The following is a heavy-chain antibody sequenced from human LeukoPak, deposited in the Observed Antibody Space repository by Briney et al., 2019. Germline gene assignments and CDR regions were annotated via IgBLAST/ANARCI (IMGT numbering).Heavy chain of an antibody. CDR2: IDWDDDK. D-gene: IGHD2-15*01. Sequence: SGPTLVNPTQTLTLTCTFSGFSLSTSGMCVSWIRQPPGKALEWLALIDWDDDKYYSTSLKTRLTISKDTSKNQVVLTMTNMDPVDTATYYRARIQRYCSGGSCYDYYYGMDVWGQGTTVTVSS. CDR3: ARIQRYCSGGSCYDYYYGMDV. V-gene: IGHV2-70*01. CDR1: GFSLSTSGMC. J-gene: IGHJ6*02.